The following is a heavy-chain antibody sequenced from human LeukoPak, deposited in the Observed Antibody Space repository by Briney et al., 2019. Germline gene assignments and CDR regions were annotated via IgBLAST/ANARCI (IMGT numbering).Heavy chain of an antibody. CDR3: ARRGRNSSGWQDYL. Sequence: SETLSLTCTVSGGSISSYYWSWIRQPPGKGLEWIANIYHTGSTNYNPSLSSRVTISIDTAKNQLSLKLTSVTAADTAVYCCARRGRNSSGWQDYLWGQGTLVTVSS. V-gene: IGHV4-59*01. CDR2: IYHTGST. CDR1: GGSISSYY. J-gene: IGHJ4*02. D-gene: IGHD6-25*01.